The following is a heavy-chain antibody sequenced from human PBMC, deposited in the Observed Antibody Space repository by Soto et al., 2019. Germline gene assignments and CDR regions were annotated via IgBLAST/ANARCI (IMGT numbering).Heavy chain of an antibody. CDR2: INPNSGGT. D-gene: IGHD5-12*01. V-gene: IGHV1-2*02. CDR1: GYTFTGYY. J-gene: IGHJ5*02. Sequence: ASVKVSCKDSGYTFTGYYMHWVRQAPGQGLEWMGWINPNSGGTNYAQKFQGRVTMTRDTSISTAYMELSRLRSDDTAVYYCARGGLGGYEGPVGWFDPWGQGTLVTVSS. CDR3: ARGGLGGYEGPVGWFDP.